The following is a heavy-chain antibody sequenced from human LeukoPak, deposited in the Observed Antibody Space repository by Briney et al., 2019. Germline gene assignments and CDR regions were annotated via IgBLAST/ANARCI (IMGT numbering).Heavy chain of an antibody. Sequence: GRSLRLSCAASGFTFDDYAMHWVRQAPGKGLEWVSGISWNSGSIGYADSVKGRFTISRDNAKNSLYLQMNSLRAEDTALYYCAKASALWHGWGLDYWGQGTLVTVSS. J-gene: IGHJ4*02. CDR2: ISWNSGSI. V-gene: IGHV3-9*01. CDR1: GFTFDDYA. CDR3: AKASALWHGWGLDY. D-gene: IGHD5-18*01.